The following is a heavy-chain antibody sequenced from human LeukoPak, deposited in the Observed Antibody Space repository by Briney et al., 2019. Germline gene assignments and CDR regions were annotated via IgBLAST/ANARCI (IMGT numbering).Heavy chain of an antibody. D-gene: IGHD2/OR15-2a*01. CDR2: INPKSGGT. CDR3: ARLLGSLKEYWWFDP. J-gene: IGHJ5*02. CDR1: GYTFSDYY. V-gene: IGHV1-2*02. Sequence: GASVKVSCTASGYTFSDYYIHWLRQAPGQGLEWMGWINPKSGGTNYAQYFQGRVTMTRDTSSTTVYMDLTRLRPDDTAVYFCARLLGSLKEYWWFDPWGQGTLVTVSS.